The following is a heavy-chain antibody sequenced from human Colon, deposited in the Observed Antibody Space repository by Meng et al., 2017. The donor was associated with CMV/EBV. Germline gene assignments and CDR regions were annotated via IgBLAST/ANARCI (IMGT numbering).Heavy chain of an antibody. J-gene: IGHJ3*02. D-gene: IGHD3-10*01. CDR1: GFSFNNYE. Sequence: GASLKISWVASGFSFNNYEMHWVRQSPGKGLEWISYLDSGENIIYYADSVKGRFTTSSDNVKNSVYLQMNGLRVEDTAVYYCARVMMVEPNHQKPFDIWGQGTMVTVSS. V-gene: IGHV3-48*03. CDR3: ARVMMVEPNHQKPFDI. CDR2: LDSGENII.